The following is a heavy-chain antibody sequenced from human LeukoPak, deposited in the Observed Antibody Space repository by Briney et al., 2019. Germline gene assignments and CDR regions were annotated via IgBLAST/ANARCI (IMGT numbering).Heavy chain of an antibody. CDR1: GFTFSSYS. CDR3: ASGVGSYGMDV. V-gene: IGHV3-48*01. J-gene: IGHJ6*02. D-gene: IGHD3-3*01. CDR2: ISSSSSTI. Sequence: GGSLRLSCAASGFTFSSYSMNWVRQAPGKGLEWVSYISSSSSTIYYADSVKGRFTISRDNAKNSLYLQMNSLRAEDTAVYFCASGVGSYGMDVWGQGTTVTVSS.